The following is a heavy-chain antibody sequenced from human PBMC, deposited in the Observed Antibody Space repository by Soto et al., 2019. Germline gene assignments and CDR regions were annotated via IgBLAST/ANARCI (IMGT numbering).Heavy chain of an antibody. CDR1: GFTFNNSG. J-gene: IGHJ6*02. V-gene: IGHV3-30*18. CDR3: VKDRVPGAYGHYYGMDV. CDR2: ISYDGSDK. Sequence: GGSLRLSCRVSGFTFNNSGMHWVRQAPGKGLEWMAVISYDGSDKYYADFVKGRVIISRDNSKNTLNLEMNSLRAEDTATYYCVKDRVPGAYGHYYGMDVWGQGTTVTVSS. D-gene: IGHD5-12*01.